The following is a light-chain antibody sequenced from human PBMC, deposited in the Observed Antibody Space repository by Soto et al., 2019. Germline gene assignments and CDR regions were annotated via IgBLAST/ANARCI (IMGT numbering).Light chain of an antibody. J-gene: IGLJ3*02. Sequence: QSALTQPPSVSGSPGQSITISCTGTSSNVGGYNYVSWYQQHPGKAPKLMIYEVSNRPSGVSNRFSGSKSCNTASLTISGLQEEEEADYYCSSYTSSSTPWVFGGGTKVTVL. V-gene: IGLV2-14*01. CDR2: EVS. CDR1: SSNVGGYNY. CDR3: SSYTSSSTPWV.